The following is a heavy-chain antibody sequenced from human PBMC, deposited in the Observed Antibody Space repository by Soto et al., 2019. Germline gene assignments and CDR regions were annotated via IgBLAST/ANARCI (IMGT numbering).Heavy chain of an antibody. CDR1: GYSFTSYY. Sequence: QVQLVQSGAEVKKPGASVKVSCKASGYSFTSYYMHWVRQAPGQGLEWMGIIDPSGGSTSYAQKFQGRVTMTRDTSTTTLYMELSSLRSEDTAVYYCARDYDYVWGDYWGQGTLVTVSS. J-gene: IGHJ4*02. CDR2: IDPSGGST. D-gene: IGHD3-16*01. V-gene: IGHV1-46*01. CDR3: ARDYDYVWGDY.